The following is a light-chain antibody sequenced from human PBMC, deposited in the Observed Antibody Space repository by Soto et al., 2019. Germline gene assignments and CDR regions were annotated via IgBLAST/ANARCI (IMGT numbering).Light chain of an antibody. CDR3: SSYTNSGTLVV. Sequence: QSALTQPASVSESPGQSITISCTGTSSDVGNYNYVSWYQQHPGKAPNLIIFGVSNRPSGVSNRFSGSKSGNAASLTISGLQAEDEADYHCSSYTNSGTLVVFGGGTKLTVL. V-gene: IGLV2-14*03. CDR2: GVS. J-gene: IGLJ3*02. CDR1: SSDVGNYNY.